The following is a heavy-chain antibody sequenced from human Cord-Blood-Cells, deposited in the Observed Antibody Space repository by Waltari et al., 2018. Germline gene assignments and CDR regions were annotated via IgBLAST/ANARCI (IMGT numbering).Heavy chain of an antibody. CDR2: IYSGGST. J-gene: IGHJ4*02. CDR3: ARSWYFDY. V-gene: IGHV3-53*01. CDR1: GFSAGRTH. Sequence: VQLVDAGGALIQHGGSLRLSCSASGFSAGRTHMSWVRQAPGKGLEWVSVIYSGGSTYYADSVKGRFTISRDNSKNTLYLQMNSLRAEDTAVYYCARSWYFDYWGQGTLVTVSS. D-gene: IGHD6-13*01.